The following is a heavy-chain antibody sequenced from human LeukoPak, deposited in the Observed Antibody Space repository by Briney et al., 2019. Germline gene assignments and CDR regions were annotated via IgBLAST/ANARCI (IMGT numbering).Heavy chain of an antibody. Sequence: GGSLRLSCAASGFTFSSYGMHWVRQAPGKGLAWVAFIRYDGSNKYYADSVKGRFTISRDNSKNTVYLQMNSLRAEDTAVYYCARDAPEYGDYGAFDYWGQGTLVTVSS. CDR3: ARDAPEYGDYGAFDY. V-gene: IGHV3-30*02. CDR1: GFTFSSYG. CDR2: IRYDGSNK. D-gene: IGHD4-17*01. J-gene: IGHJ4*02.